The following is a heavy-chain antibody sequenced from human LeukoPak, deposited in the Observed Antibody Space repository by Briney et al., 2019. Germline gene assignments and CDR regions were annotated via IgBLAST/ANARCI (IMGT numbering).Heavy chain of an antibody. CDR3: AKDLNPYYYDSSGYYGDY. V-gene: IGHV3-30*02. D-gene: IGHD3-22*01. Sequence: GGSLRLSCAASGFTFSSYGMHWVRQAPGKGLEWVAFLRYDGSNKYYADSVKGRFTISRDNSKNTLYLQMNSLRAEDTAVYYCAKDLNPYYYDSSGYYGDYWGQGTLVTVSS. CDR2: LRYDGSNK. J-gene: IGHJ4*02. CDR1: GFTFSSYG.